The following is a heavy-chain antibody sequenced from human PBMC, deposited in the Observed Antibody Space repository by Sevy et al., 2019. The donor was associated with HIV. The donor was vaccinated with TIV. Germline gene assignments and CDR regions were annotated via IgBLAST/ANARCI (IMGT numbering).Heavy chain of an antibody. CDR1: GYTFTTYV. D-gene: IGHD2-15*01. Sequence: ASVKVSCTASGYTFTTYVMHWVRQAPGQRLEWMGWINAGNDNTKYSQKFQGRVTITRDTSTNTAYMELSSLRSEDTAVYYCAREGCSGGSCYGAYDAFDIWGQGTMVPVSS. V-gene: IGHV1-3*01. CDR3: AREGCSGGSCYGAYDAFDI. CDR2: INAGNDNT. J-gene: IGHJ3*02.